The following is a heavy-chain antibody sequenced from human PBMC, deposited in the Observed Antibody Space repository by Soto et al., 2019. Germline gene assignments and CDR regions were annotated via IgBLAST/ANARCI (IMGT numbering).Heavy chain of an antibody. Sequence: GGSLRLSCAASGSTFSSYNMNWVRQAPGKGLEWVSSISTSNNYIYYADSVKGRFTISRDNAKNSLYLQMNSLRAEDTAIYYCARESSTSLHYWGQGTLVTVSS. CDR1: GSTFSSYN. J-gene: IGHJ4*02. V-gene: IGHV3-21*01. CDR2: ISTSNNYI. CDR3: ARESSTSLHY. D-gene: IGHD2-2*01.